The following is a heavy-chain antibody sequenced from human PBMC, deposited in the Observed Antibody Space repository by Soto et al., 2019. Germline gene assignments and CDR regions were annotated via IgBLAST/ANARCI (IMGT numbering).Heavy chain of an antibody. D-gene: IGHD6-13*01. J-gene: IGHJ4*02. CDR3: ARVLRHIAAFDY. Sequence: QVQLVQSGAEVKKPGSSVKVSCKASGGTFSSYAISWVRQAPGQGLEWMGGIIPILGTANYAQKFQGRVTITADESTSTAYMGLSSLRSEDTAVYYCARVLRHIAAFDYWGQGTLVTVSS. CDR1: GGTFSSYA. CDR2: IIPILGTA. V-gene: IGHV1-69*12.